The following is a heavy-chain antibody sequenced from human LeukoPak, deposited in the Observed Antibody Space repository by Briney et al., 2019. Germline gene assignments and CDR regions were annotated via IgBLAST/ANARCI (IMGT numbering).Heavy chain of an antibody. CDR2: INYSGST. J-gene: IGHJ6*02. Sequence: PETLSLTCAVYGGSFSDYYWSWIRQPPGKGLEWIGEINYSGSTNYNPSLKSRVTISVDTSKNQFSLKLGSVTAADTAVYYCARGRSRYCSSTSCLRGMDVWGQGTTVTVSS. CDR1: GGSFSDYY. V-gene: IGHV4-34*01. CDR3: ARGRSRYCSSTSCLRGMDV. D-gene: IGHD2-2*01.